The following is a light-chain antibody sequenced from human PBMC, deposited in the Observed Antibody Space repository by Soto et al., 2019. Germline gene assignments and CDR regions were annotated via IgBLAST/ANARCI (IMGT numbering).Light chain of an antibody. J-gene: IGKJ1*01. V-gene: IGKV3-20*01. CDR3: QQYGSSPRT. Sequence: EIVMTQSPGTLSLSPGERASHSCRASQSVGNNFLAWYQQKPGQAPRLLIYGASSRATGIPDRFSGSGSGTDFTLTISSLEPEDFAVYYCQQYGSSPRTFGQGTKVDIK. CDR2: GAS. CDR1: QSVGNNF.